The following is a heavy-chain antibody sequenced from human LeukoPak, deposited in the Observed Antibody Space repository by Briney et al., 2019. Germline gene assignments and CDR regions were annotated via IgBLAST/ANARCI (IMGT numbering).Heavy chain of an antibody. D-gene: IGHD2-15*01. Sequence: SETLSLTCTVSGGSISSYYWSWIRQPPGKGLEWIGYIYYSGSINYNPSLKSRVTISVDTSKNQFSLKLSSVTAADTAVYYCAREVGYSNYFDYWGQGTLVTVSS. J-gene: IGHJ4*02. CDR1: GGSISSYY. CDR3: AREVGYSNYFDY. CDR2: IYYSGSI. V-gene: IGHV4-59*01.